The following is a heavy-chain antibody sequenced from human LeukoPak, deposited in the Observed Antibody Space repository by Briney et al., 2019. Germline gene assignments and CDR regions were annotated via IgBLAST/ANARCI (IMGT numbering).Heavy chain of an antibody. V-gene: IGHV4-59*08. D-gene: IGHD1-26*01. CDR2: IYYTGKT. CDR1: GGSINDYY. CDR3: ARQPGSFYEVGASDS. Sequence: PSETLSLTCTVLGGSINDYYWSWIRQSPEKGLECLAYIYYTGKTNYNPSLESRLTVSVDTSKNQVFLKLRSVTAADTAVYSCARQPGSFYEVGASDSWGQGTLVTVSS. J-gene: IGHJ5*01.